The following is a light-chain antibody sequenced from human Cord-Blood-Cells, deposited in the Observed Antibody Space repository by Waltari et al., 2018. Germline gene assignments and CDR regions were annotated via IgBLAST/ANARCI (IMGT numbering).Light chain of an antibody. CDR2: RNK. Sequence: QSVLTQPPSASGTPGQRVTIPCSGSSSNIGSTYVYWYRQPPGTAPKLLIYRNKQRPSGVPDRFSGSKSGTSASLAISGLRCEDEADYYCAAWDDSLSGRVFGGGTKLTVL. V-gene: IGLV1-47*01. CDR3: AAWDDSLSGRV. CDR1: SSNIGSTY. J-gene: IGLJ3*02.